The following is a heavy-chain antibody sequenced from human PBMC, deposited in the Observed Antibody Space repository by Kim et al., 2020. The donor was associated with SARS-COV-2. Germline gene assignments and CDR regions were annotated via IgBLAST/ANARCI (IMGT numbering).Heavy chain of an antibody. CDR2: IKHSGST. J-gene: IGHJ6*02. CDR3: ARGRAGVVPSPILGIGPPYDYYAMDV. Sequence: SETLSLTCAVYGGSFSGYHWSWIRQPPGKGLEWIGEIKHSGSTNYNPALKSRVTMSVETSKSQFSLKLRSVTAADTAVYYCARGRAGVVPSPILGIGPPYDYYAMDVWGQGTTVTVSS. V-gene: IGHV4-34*01. D-gene: IGHD2-2*02. CDR1: GGSFSGYH.